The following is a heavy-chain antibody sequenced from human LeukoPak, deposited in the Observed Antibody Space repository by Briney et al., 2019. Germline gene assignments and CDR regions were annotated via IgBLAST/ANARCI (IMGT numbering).Heavy chain of an antibody. Sequence: ASVKVSCKASGYTFASYGISWVRQAPGQGLEWMGWISAYNGNTNYAQKLQGRVTMTTDTSTSTAYMKLRSLRSDDTAVYYCARGGDLTFYDILTGTHNWFDPWGQGTLVTVSS. V-gene: IGHV1-18*01. CDR2: ISAYNGNT. D-gene: IGHD3-9*01. CDR3: ARGGDLTFYDILTGTHNWFDP. J-gene: IGHJ5*02. CDR1: GYTFASYG.